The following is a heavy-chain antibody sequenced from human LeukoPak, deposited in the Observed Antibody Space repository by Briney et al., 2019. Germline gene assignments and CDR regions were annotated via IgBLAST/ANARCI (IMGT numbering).Heavy chain of an antibody. CDR2: IYYSGDS. CDR1: GGSFSSDY. D-gene: IGHD3-22*01. CDR3: ARRTYDDERGGYYYGRGWFDP. V-gene: IGHV4-59*08. J-gene: IGHJ5*02. Sequence: SETLSLTCIVSGGSFSSDYWTWIRQTPGKGLEWIGHIYYSGDSNYNPSLRSRATISVDTSKNQVSLKLSAVTAADTAVYCARRTYDDERGGYYYGRGWFDPWGQGTLVTVSS.